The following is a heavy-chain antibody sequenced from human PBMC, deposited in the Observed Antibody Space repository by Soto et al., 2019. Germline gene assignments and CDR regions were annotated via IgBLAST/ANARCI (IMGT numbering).Heavy chain of an antibody. CDR1: GYSFPTYW. CDR3: ARNKNNADSLLDY. J-gene: IGHJ4*02. D-gene: IGHD2-15*01. V-gene: IGHV5-10-1*03. Sequence: EVQLVQSGGEVKKPGESLKISCKGSGYSFPTYWISWVRQMPGKGLERMGRIDPSDSYTSYRQSYQGHVAISVDKSIRTAYLQLSSLKASDTALYYCARNKNNADSLLDYWGQGTLVTVS. CDR2: IDPSDSYT.